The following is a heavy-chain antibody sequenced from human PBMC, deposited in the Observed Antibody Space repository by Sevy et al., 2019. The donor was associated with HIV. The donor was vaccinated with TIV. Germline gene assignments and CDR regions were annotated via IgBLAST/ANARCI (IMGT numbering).Heavy chain of an antibody. CDR3: ARSPPVVVVPGAPSWFDP. CDR2: INESGIT. D-gene: IGHD2-2*01. Sequence: SETLSLTCAVHDGSFSGYYWNWIRQLPGKGLEWNGEINESGITYYNPSLKSRVTISVDTSKKQFSLKLNSVTAADTAVYFCARSPPVVVVPGAPSWFDPWGQGTLVTVSS. CDR1: DGSFSGYY. J-gene: IGHJ5*02. V-gene: IGHV4-34*01.